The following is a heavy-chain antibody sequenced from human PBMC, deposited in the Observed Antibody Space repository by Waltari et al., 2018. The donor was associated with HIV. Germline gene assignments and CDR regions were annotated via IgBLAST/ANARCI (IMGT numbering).Heavy chain of an antibody. J-gene: IGHJ5*02. CDR3: ARRGAAARTFFDP. V-gene: IGHV5-51*03. D-gene: IGHD6-13*01. CDR2: IYPGDSDT. CDR1: GSSVTSHW. Sequence: EVQLVQSGAEVTQPGASLKSACKGSGSSVTSHWIGWVRQMPGKGLEWMGIIYPGDSDTRYSPSFQGQVTISADKSISTAYLQWSSLKASDTAMYYCARRGAAARTFFDPWGQGTLVTVSS.